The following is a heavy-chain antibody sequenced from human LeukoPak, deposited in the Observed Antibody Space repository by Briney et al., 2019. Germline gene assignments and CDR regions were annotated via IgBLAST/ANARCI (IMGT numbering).Heavy chain of an antibody. J-gene: IGHJ4*02. CDR1: GLTFAGFF. CDR3: TKAIETTDFDY. V-gene: IGHV3-23*01. D-gene: IGHD1-7*01. Sequence: GGSLILSCAASGLTFAGFFMSWVRQAPGKGLEWGSGISNGGITTYYADSGRGRFTISRDNSRNTMYLQMNSLRAEDTAVYYCTKAIETTDFDYWGQGTLVTVSS. CDR2: ISNGGITT.